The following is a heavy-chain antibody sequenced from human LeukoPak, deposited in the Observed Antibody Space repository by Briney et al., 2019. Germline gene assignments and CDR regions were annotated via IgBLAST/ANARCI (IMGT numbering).Heavy chain of an antibody. Sequence: SGGSLRLSCSASGFTFSAYAMYWVRQAPGKGLEYVSGISSNGGSSFYSDSVKGRFTISRDNSKNTLYLQMNSLRAEDTAVYYCARAVHYYDSLGAAFDLWGQGTMVTVSS. J-gene: IGHJ3*01. V-gene: IGHV3-64*04. CDR1: GFTFSAYA. CDR2: ISSNGGSS. CDR3: ARAVHYYDSLGAAFDL. D-gene: IGHD3-22*01.